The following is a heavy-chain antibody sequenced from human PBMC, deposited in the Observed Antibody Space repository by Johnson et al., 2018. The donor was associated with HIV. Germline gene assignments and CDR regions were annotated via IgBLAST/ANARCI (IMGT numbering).Heavy chain of an antibody. V-gene: IGHV3-30*18. Sequence: QVQLVESGGGLIQPGGSLRLSCAASGFTVSSNYMSWVRQAPGKGLEWVAVISYDGGNKYYADSVKGRFTISRDNSKNTLYLQMNSLRAEDTAVYYCAKADRVRYGAGAFDIWGQGTMVTVSS. J-gene: IGHJ3*02. D-gene: IGHD5-24*01. CDR2: ISYDGGNK. CDR1: GFTVSSNY. CDR3: AKADRVRYGAGAFDI.